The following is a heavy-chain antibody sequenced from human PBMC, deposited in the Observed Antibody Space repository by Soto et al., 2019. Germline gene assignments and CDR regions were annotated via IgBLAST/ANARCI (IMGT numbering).Heavy chain of an antibody. Sequence: EGQLLESGGGLEQPGGSLRLSCAASGFTFSSSVMSWVRQAPGKGLEWVSTINDDGGATHYADSVKGRFTISRDNSKDTLLLQMPGLRADDTAPYHCAREGFSRGHAGGFDVLGPGTMVTVSS. D-gene: IGHD3-3*02. CDR3: AREGFSRGHAGGFDV. V-gene: IGHV3-23*01. J-gene: IGHJ3*01. CDR2: INDDGGAT. CDR1: GFTFSSSV.